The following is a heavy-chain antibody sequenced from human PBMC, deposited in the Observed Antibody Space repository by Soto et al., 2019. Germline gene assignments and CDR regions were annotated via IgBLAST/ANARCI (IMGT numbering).Heavy chain of an antibody. V-gene: IGHV3-11*01. Sequence: QVQLVESGGGLVKPGGSLRLSCAASGFTFSDYYMSWIRQAPGKGLEWVSYNSSSGSTIYYADSVKGRFTISRDNAKNSLYMQMNSLRAEDTAVYYCARGPVATVIGGGYYYYGMDVWGQGTTVTVSS. J-gene: IGHJ6*02. CDR1: GFTFSDYY. CDR2: NSSSGSTI. CDR3: ARGPVATVIGGGYYYYGMDV. D-gene: IGHD4-4*01.